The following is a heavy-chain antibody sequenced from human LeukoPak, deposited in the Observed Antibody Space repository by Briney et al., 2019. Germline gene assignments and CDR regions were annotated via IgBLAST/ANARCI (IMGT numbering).Heavy chain of an antibody. CDR1: GGSISGYF. Sequence: PSETLSLTCTVSGGSISGYFWSWIRQSPGRGPEWIGFIYYDGTTNYNPSLISRVTMSVDTSKSHFSLKLTSVTAADTAVYYCARVGHGYGDSHFFDHWGQGTLVTVSS. D-gene: IGHD4-17*01. CDR3: ARVGHGYGDSHFFDH. J-gene: IGHJ4*02. V-gene: IGHV4-59*01. CDR2: IYYDGTT.